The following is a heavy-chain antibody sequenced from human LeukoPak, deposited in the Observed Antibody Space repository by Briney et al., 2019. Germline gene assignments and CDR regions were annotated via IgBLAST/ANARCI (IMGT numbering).Heavy chain of an antibody. CDR3: ARNLGNSPLDY. Sequence: GGSLRLSCAASRFTFSSFWMHWVRQAPGKGLVWVSRINTDGSSTTYADSVKGRFTISRDNAKNTLYLQMNSLRAEDTAVYSCARNLGNSPLDYWGQGTLVTVSS. V-gene: IGHV3-74*01. D-gene: IGHD4-23*01. CDR2: INTDGSST. CDR1: RFTFSSFW. J-gene: IGHJ4*02.